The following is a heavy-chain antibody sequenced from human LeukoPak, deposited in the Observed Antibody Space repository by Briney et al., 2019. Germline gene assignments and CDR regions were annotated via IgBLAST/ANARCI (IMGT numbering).Heavy chain of an antibody. J-gene: IGHJ4*02. CDR3: ARGQQQAYYFDY. CDR1: GLTAVSNY. V-gene: IGHV3-53*01. CDR2: IYSGGST. D-gene: IGHD6-13*01. Sequence: GGSRGSSVAAPGLTAVSNYLSWAGRAPGKGLEWVSVIYSGGSTYYADSVKGRFTISRDNSKNTLYLQMNSLRAEDTAVYYCARGQQQAYYFDYWGQGTLVTVSS.